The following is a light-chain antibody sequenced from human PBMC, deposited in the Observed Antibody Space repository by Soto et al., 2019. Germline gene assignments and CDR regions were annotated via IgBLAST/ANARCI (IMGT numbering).Light chain of an antibody. CDR3: QHYNSYPWT. CDR1: QSISSW. V-gene: IGKV1-5*01. CDR2: DAS. Sequence: DIQMTQSPSTLSASVGDRVTITCRASQSISSWLAWYQQKPGIAPKLLIYDASNLESGGPSRFSGSGSGTEFTLTISSLQPDDSATYYCQHYNSYPWTFGQGTKVEV. J-gene: IGKJ1*01.